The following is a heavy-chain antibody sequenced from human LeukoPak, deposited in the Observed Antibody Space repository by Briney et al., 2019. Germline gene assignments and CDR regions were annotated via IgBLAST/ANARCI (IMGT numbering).Heavy chain of an antibody. CDR2: ISTTDTTK. CDR1: GFTFSSYE. CDR3: ARETLNCGGDCLDY. V-gene: IGHV3-48*03. D-gene: IGHD2-21*02. J-gene: IGHJ4*02. Sequence: PGGSLTLSCAASGFTFSSYEWNWVRQPPGKGLEWLSYISTTDTTKYYAESVKGRFTISRDNAKNSLFLQMNSLRAEDTALYYCARETLNCGGDCLDYWDQGTLVTVSS.